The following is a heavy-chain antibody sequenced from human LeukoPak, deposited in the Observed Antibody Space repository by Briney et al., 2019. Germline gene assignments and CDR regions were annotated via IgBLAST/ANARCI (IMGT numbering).Heavy chain of an antibody. CDR1: GGTLSSYA. CDR2: IIPIFGTA. D-gene: IGHD2-15*01. CDR3: ARGRGGKYCSGGSCYSYDYYYYYMDV. Sequence: AASVNVSCKASGGTLSSYAISWVRQAPGQGLEWMGGIIPIFGTANYAQKFQGRVTITADKSTSTANMELSSLRSEDTAVYYCARGRGGKYCSGGSCYSYDYYYYYMDVWGKGTTVTVSS. V-gene: IGHV1-69*06. J-gene: IGHJ6*03.